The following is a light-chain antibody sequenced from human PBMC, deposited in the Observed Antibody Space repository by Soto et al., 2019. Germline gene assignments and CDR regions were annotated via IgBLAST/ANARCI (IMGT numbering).Light chain of an antibody. Sequence: QSALTQPASVSGSPGQSITISCTGTSSDVGSYNLVSWYQQHPGKAPKLMIYEGSKRPSGVSNRFSGSKSGNTASLTISGLQAEDEADYHCCSYAGSDTFTFGGGTKLTVL. CDR1: SSDVGSYNL. CDR3: CSYAGSDTFT. J-gene: IGLJ2*01. CDR2: EGS. V-gene: IGLV2-23*03.